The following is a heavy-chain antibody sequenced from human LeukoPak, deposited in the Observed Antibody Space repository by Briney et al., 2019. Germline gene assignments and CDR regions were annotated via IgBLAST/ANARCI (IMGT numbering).Heavy chain of an antibody. CDR2: ISGENT. Sequence: GGSLRLSCAASGFTVSSNEMSWVRQAPGKGLEWVSSISGENTYYADSRKVRVSISRGNSKNTLHLQMKSLRAEDTAVYYFGYSSGNSMDVWGKGTTVTVSS. CDR3: GYSSGNSMDV. CDR1: GFTVSSNE. D-gene: IGHD6-25*01. V-gene: IGHV3-38-3*01. J-gene: IGHJ6*03.